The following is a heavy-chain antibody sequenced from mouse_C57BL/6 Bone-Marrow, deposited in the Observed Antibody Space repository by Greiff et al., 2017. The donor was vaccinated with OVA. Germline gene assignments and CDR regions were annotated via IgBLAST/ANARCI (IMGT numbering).Heavy chain of an antibody. Sequence: QVQLKESGAELVRPGASVTLSCKASGYTFTDYEMHWVKQTPVHGLEWIGAIDPETGGTAYNQKFKGKAILTADKSSSTAYMELRCLTSEDSAVYYCTRGYSNYYAMDYWGQGTSVTVSS. J-gene: IGHJ4*01. CDR1: GYTFTDYE. CDR2: IDPETGGT. D-gene: IGHD2-5*01. V-gene: IGHV1-15*01. CDR3: TRGYSNYYAMDY.